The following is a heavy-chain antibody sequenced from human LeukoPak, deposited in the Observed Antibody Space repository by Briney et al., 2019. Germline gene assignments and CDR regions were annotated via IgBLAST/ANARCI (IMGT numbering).Heavy chain of an antibody. D-gene: IGHD3-3*01. Sequence: GRSLRLSCAASGFTFSSFGMHWVRQAPGKGLEWVAVISYDGSNKYYADSVKGRFTISRDNSKNTLFLQMNSLRAEDTAVYYCAKDYYDVWTGYYGPDYWGQGTLVTVSS. CDR2: ISYDGSNK. V-gene: IGHV3-30*18. J-gene: IGHJ4*02. CDR3: AKDYYDVWTGYYGPDY. CDR1: GFTFSSFG.